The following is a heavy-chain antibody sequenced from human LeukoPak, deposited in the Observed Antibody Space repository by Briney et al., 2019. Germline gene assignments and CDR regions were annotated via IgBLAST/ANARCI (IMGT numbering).Heavy chain of an antibody. CDR1: GYTFTSYY. J-gene: IGHJ4*02. CDR3: ARDSRPSYDSSGYYYPGDY. D-gene: IGHD3-22*01. CDR2: INPSGGST. Sequence: ASXXVSCKASGYTFTSYYMHWVRQAPGQGLEWMAIINPSGGSTSYAQKFQGRVTMTRDTSTSTVYMELSSLRSEDTAVYYCARDSRPSYDSSGYYYPGDYWGQGTLVTVSS. V-gene: IGHV1-46*01.